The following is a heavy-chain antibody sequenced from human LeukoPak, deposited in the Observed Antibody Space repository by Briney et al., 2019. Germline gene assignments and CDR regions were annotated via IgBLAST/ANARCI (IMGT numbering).Heavy chain of an antibody. V-gene: IGHV4-34*01. CDR2: INHSGST. Sequence: SETLSLTCAVYGGSFSGYYWSWIRQPPGKGLEWIGEINHSGSTNYNPSLKSRVTISVDTSKNQFSLKLSSVTAADTAVYYCARVGTGIFWQPKDYGGQGTLVTVSS. CDR3: ARVGTGIFWQPKDY. CDR1: GGSFSGYY. D-gene: IGHD3-9*01. J-gene: IGHJ4*02.